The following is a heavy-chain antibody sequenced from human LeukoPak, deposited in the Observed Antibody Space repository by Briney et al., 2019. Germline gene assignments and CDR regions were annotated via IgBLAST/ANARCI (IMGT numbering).Heavy chain of an antibody. CDR2: ISSSGSNI. Sequence: PGGSLRLSCAASGFSFSDYYMSWIRQAPGKGLERVSYISSSGSNIYYADSVKGRFTISRDNAKNSLYLQMNSLRAEDTAVYYCARADGYNPIYYYYGMDVWGQGTTVTVSS. D-gene: IGHD5-24*01. CDR1: GFSFSDYY. J-gene: IGHJ6*02. V-gene: IGHV3-11*01. CDR3: ARADGYNPIYYYYGMDV.